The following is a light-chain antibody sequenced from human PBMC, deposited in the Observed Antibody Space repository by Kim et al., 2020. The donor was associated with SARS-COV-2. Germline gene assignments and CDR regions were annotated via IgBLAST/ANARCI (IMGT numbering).Light chain of an antibody. Sequence: ATINCKSSQNVLYSSNNKNYLAWYQQKPGQPPKLLIYWASTRESGVPDRFSGRGSGTDFTLTISSLQAEDVAVYYCQQYYSIPPTFGQGTKVDIK. V-gene: IGKV4-1*01. CDR3: QQYYSIPPT. CDR1: QNVLYSSNNKNY. CDR2: WAS. J-gene: IGKJ1*01.